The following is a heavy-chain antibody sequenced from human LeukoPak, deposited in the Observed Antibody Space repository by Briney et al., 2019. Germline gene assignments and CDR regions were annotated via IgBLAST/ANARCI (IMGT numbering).Heavy chain of an antibody. CDR2: ISSSGSTM. CDR1: GFTFSGYE. CDR3: ARDWSYYFDS. D-gene: IGHD1-26*01. J-gene: IGHJ4*02. Sequence: PGGSLRLSCAASGFTFSGYEMNWVRQAPGKGLEWISYISSSGSTMYYADSVKGRFTISRDNAKNSLYLQMNSLRVEDTAVYCCARDWSYYFDSWGQGTLVTVSS. V-gene: IGHV3-48*03.